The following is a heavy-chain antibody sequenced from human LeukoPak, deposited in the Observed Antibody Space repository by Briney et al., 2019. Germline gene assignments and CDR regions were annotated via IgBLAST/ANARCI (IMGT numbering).Heavy chain of an antibody. D-gene: IGHD5-12*01. V-gene: IGHV3-30*03. CDR3: ARAGKRGYSGYDYFDY. CDR2: ISYDGSNK. J-gene: IGHJ4*02. Sequence: GGSLRLSCAASGFTFSSYGMHWVRQAPGKGLEWVAVISYDGSNKYYADSVKGRFTISRDNSKNTLYLQMNSLRAEDTAVYYCARAGKRGYSGYDYFDYWGQGTLVTVSS. CDR1: GFTFSSYG.